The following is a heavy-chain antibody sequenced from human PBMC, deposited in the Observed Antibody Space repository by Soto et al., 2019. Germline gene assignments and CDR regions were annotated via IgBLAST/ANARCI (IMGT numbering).Heavy chain of an antibody. CDR1: GFTFSSYA. Sequence: GGSLRLSCAASGFTFSSYAMSWVRQAPGNGLEWVSGISGSGGSIYYAESVKARFTISRDNSKNTLYLQMNSLRAEDTAVYYSAKTIVASVELIAADYGMDVWGQGTTVTVS. J-gene: IGHJ6*02. CDR3: AKTIVASVELIAADYGMDV. V-gene: IGHV3-23*01. CDR2: ISGSGGSI. D-gene: IGHD6-13*01.